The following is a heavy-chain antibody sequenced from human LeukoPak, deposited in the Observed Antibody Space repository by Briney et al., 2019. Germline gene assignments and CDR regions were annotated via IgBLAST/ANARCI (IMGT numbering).Heavy chain of an antibody. D-gene: IGHD6-19*01. J-gene: IGHJ3*02. CDR1: GFTFSTHS. Sequence: GGSLRLSCAASGFTFSTHSMSWVRQAPGKGLEWVSSISGSSVYIYYADSVKGRFTISRDNANNSLYLQMNSLRAEDAAVYYCARVSVAGSVINAVTIWGQGTVVTVSS. V-gene: IGHV3-21*01. CDR2: ISGSSVYI. CDR3: ARVSVAGSVINAVTI.